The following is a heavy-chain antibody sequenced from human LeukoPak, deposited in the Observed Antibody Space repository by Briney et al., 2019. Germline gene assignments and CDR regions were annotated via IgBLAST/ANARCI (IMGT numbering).Heavy chain of an antibody. CDR1: GFTFSSYW. V-gene: IGHV3-7*01. CDR3: ARDSSGWYVAALAPAPCDY. CDR2: IKQDGSEK. Sequence: PGGSLRLSCAASGFTFSSYWMSWVRQAPEKGLEWVANIKQDGSEKYYVDSVKGRFTISRDNAKNSLYLQMNSLRAEDTAVYYCARDSSGWYVAALAPAPCDYWGQGTLVTVSS. J-gene: IGHJ4*02. D-gene: IGHD6-19*01.